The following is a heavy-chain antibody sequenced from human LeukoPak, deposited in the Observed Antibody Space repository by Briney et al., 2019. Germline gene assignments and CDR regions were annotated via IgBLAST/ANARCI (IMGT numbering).Heavy chain of an antibody. CDR3: ARGAKWGGNWFDP. J-gene: IGHJ5*02. V-gene: IGHV4-34*01. D-gene: IGHD2-8*01. CDR2: INHSGST. Sequence: SSETLSLTCAVYGGSFSGYYWSWIRQPPGKGLEWIGEINHSGSTNYNPSLKSRVTISVDTSKNQFSLKLSSVTAADTAVYYCARGAKWGGNWFDPWRQGTLVTVSS. CDR1: GGSFSGYY.